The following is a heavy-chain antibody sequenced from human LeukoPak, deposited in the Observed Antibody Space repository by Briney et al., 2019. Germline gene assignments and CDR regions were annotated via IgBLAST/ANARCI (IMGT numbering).Heavy chain of an antibody. D-gene: IGHD6-19*01. Sequence: GGSLRLSCAASGFTFSSSAMSWVRQVPGKGLEWVSGISASGGSTSYADSVKGRFTISRDNSKNTLYLQMNSLRAEDTAVYYCAKYGVSSGWSPVDYWGQGTLVTVSS. CDR2: ISASGGST. CDR3: AKYGVSSGWSPVDY. J-gene: IGHJ4*02. CDR1: GFTFSSSA. V-gene: IGHV3-23*01.